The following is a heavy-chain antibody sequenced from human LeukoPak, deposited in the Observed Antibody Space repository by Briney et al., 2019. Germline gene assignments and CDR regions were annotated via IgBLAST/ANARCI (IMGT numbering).Heavy chain of an antibody. CDR3: ARVQYGSGSYSVDY. V-gene: IGHV3-48*03. D-gene: IGHD3-10*01. J-gene: IGHJ4*02. Sequence: PGGSLRLSCAASGFTFSSYEMNWVRQAPGKGLEWVSYISSSGSTIYYADSVKGRFTISRDNAKNSLYLQMNSLRAEDTAVYYCARVQYGSGSYSVDYWGREPWSPSPQ. CDR2: ISSSGSTI. CDR1: GFTFSSYE.